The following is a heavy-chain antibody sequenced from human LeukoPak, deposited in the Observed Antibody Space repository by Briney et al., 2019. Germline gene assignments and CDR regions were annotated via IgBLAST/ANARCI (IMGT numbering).Heavy chain of an antibody. Sequence: GGSLRLSCAASGFTFSSYAMSWVRQAPGKGLEWVSAISGSGGSTYYADSVKGRFTISRDNSKNTLYLQMNSLRAEDTAVYYCAKYRGPATAIPPVDYWGQGTLASVSS. CDR1: GFTFSSYA. V-gene: IGHV3-23*01. D-gene: IGHD2-21*02. CDR2: ISGSGGST. CDR3: AKYRGPATAIPPVDY. J-gene: IGHJ4*02.